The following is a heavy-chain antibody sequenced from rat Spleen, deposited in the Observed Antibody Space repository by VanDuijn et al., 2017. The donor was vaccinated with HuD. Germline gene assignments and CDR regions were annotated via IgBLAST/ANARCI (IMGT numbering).Heavy chain of an antibody. CDR3: ARLSTTVPYSFDY. D-gene: IGHD1-1*01. J-gene: IGHJ2*01. CDR2: INTGTGIT. CDR1: GYTFTSYD. V-gene: IGHV1-57*01. Sequence: QVQLQQSGAELAKPGSSVKISCKASGYTFTSYDIGWIKQTTGQGLESIGNINTGTGITYYNEKFKGKATLTVDKSSSTSFMQLSSLTPEDTAVYYCARLSTTVPYSFDYWGQGVMVAVSS.